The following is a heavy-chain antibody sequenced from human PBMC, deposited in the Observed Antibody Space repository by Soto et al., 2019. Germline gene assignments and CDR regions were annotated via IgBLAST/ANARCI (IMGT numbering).Heavy chain of an antibody. CDR3: ARDAIGGTVFRGFSDY. J-gene: IGHJ4*02. D-gene: IGHD1-7*01. Sequence: QKYLVESGGGVVQPGGSLRLSCVASGSIFSGYGMHWVRQAPGKGLECVAVIWYDGSNKYYADSVKGRFTISRDNSHNMHHLQMDSLRAEDTAVYYCARDAIGGTVFRGFSDYWGQGTLVTVSS. CDR1: GSIFSGYG. CDR2: IWYDGSNK. V-gene: IGHV3-33*01.